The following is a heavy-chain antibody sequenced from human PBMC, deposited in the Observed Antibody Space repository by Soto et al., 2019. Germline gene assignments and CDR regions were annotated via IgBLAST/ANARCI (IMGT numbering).Heavy chain of an antibody. Sequence: SETLSLTCTVSGGSISSSSYYWGWIRQPPGKGLEWIGYIYYSGSTNYNPSLKSRVTISVDTSKNQFSLKLSSVTAADTAVYHCASSYYDSLTGYILSGMDVWGQGTTVTVSS. D-gene: IGHD3-9*01. CDR2: IYYSGST. CDR1: GGSISSSSYY. V-gene: IGHV4-61*05. J-gene: IGHJ6*02. CDR3: ASSYYDSLTGYILSGMDV.